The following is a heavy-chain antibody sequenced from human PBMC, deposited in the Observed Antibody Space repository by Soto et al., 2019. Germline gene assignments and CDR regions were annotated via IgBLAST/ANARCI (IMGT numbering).Heavy chain of an antibody. CDR2: IYHSGST. V-gene: IGHV4-30-4*01. CDR3: ARGRYCSGGSCYSDFDY. CDR1: GGSISSGDYY. Sequence: QVQLQESGPGLVKPSQTLSLTCTVSGGSISSGDYYWSWIRQPPGKGLEWIGYIYHSGSTYYNPSLKSRVTISVDTSKNQFSLKLSSVTAADTAVYYCARGRYCSGGSCYSDFDYWGQGTLVTVSS. D-gene: IGHD2-15*01. J-gene: IGHJ4*02.